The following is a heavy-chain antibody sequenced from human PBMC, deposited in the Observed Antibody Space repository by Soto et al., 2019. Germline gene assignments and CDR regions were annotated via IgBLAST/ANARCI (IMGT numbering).Heavy chain of an antibody. J-gene: IGHJ3*02. V-gene: IGHV3-33*01. CDR3: ARPIGGGAFDI. CDR2: LWYDGNNK. Sequence: QVQLVESGGGVVQPGRSLRLSCAASGFTFSNYGMHWVRQAPGKGLEWVALLWYDGNNKYYADSVKGRFTISRDNSENTLYLQMNTLGGEDTAVYYCARPIGGGAFDIWGQGTMVTVSS. D-gene: IGHD3-10*01. CDR1: GFTFSNYG.